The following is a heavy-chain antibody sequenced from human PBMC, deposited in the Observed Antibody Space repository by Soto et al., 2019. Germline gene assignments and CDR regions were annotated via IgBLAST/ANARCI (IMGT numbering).Heavy chain of an antibody. CDR1: GFTFSSYS. J-gene: IGHJ6*02. Sequence: GGSLRLSGAASGFTFSSYSMNCVRQAPGKGLEWVSSISSSSSYIYYADSVKGRFTISRDNAKNSLYLQMNTLRAEDTAVYYCARDLSGPLYYYYGMDVWGQGTTVTVSS. CDR3: ARDLSGPLYYYYGMDV. CDR2: ISSSSSYI. V-gene: IGHV3-21*01. D-gene: IGHD3-16*02.